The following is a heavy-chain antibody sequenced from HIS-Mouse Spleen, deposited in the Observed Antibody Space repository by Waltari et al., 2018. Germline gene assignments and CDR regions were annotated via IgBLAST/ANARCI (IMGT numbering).Heavy chain of an antibody. Sequence: QVQLVQSGAEVKKPGASVKVSCKASGYTFTGYYMHWWRQAPGQGLELMGWITTNRGGTNYAQKLQGRVTMTRDTSISTAYMELSRLGSDDTAVYYCARDWGYDAFDIWGQGTMVTVSS. V-gene: IGHV1-2*02. CDR1: GYTFTGYY. CDR2: ITTNRGGT. D-gene: IGHD7-27*01. CDR3: ARDWGYDAFDI. J-gene: IGHJ3*02.